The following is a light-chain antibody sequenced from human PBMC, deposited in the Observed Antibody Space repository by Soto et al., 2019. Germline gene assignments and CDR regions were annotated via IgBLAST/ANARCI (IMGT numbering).Light chain of an antibody. CDR2: EAT. Sequence: QSALTQPASVSGSPGQSITISCAGTRSDNGASNSVSWYQHLPGRSPTLIIYEATNRPSGVSERFSGSKAGDTASLTISGLQADDEAEYFCISYKTDDTFVFGSGTKLTV. CDR1: RSDNGASNS. V-gene: IGLV2-14*01. J-gene: IGLJ1*01. CDR3: ISYKTDDTFV.